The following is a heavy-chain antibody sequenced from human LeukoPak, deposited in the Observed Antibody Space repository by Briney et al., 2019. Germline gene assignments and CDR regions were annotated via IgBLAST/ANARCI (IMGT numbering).Heavy chain of an antibody. V-gene: IGHV4-39*01. J-gene: IGHJ4*02. D-gene: IGHD3-3*01. Sequence: PSETLSLTCTVSGGSISSSSYYWGWIRQPPGKGLEWIGSIYYSGSTYYNPSLKSRVTISVDTSKNQFSLKLSSVTAADTAVYYCARRPDDFWSGYYFHWGQGTLVTVSS. CDR1: GGSISSSSYY. CDR2: IYYSGST. CDR3: ARRPDDFWSGYYFH.